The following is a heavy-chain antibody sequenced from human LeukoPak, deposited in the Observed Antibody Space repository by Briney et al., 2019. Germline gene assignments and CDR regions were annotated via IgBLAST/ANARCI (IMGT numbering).Heavy chain of an antibody. Sequence: PSETLSLTCTVSGGSISSGSYYWSWIRQPPGKGLEWIGYIYHSGSTYYNPSLKSRVTISVDRSKNQFSLKLSSVTAADTAVYYCARRKPDIVVVPAARSGYYFDYWGQGTLVTVSS. J-gene: IGHJ4*02. V-gene: IGHV4-30-2*01. CDR2: IYHSGST. D-gene: IGHD2-2*01. CDR1: GGSISSGSYY. CDR3: ARRKPDIVVVPAARSGYYFDY.